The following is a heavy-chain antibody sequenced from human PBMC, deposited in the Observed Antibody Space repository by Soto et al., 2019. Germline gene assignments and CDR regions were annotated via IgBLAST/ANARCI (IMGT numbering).Heavy chain of an antibody. J-gene: IGHJ5*02. Sequence: PGESLKISCKGSGYTFTSYWISWVRQMPGKGLEWMGRIDPSDSYTNYSPSFQGHVTISADKSISTAYLQWSSLKASDTAMYYCARTIGGSRGYRWSDPWGQGTLVTVSS. CDR3: ARTIGGSRGYRWSDP. CDR2: IDPSDSYT. CDR1: GYTFTSYW. D-gene: IGHD3-10*01. V-gene: IGHV5-10-1*01.